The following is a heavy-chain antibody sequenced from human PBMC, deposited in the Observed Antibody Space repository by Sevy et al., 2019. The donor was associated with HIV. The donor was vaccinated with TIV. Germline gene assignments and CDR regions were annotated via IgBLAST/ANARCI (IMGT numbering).Heavy chain of an antibody. CDR1: GYSFTSYW. J-gene: IGHJ4*02. V-gene: IGHV5-51*01. D-gene: IGHD3-3*01. CDR2: IYPGDSDT. CDR3: ARHFGDFWSGYFIGGTDY. Sequence: GESLKISCKGSGYSFTSYWIGWVRQMPGKGLEWMGIIYPGDSDTRYSPSFKGQVTIPADKSISTAYLQWSSLKASDTAMYYCARHFGDFWSGYFIGGTDYWGQGTQVTVSS.